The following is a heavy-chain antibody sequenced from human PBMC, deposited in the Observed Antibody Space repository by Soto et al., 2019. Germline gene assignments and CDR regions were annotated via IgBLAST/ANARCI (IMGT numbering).Heavy chain of an antibody. CDR2: TYPGDSDT. CDR1: GYTFTDYW. D-gene: IGHD1-20*01. V-gene: IGHV5-51*01. Sequence: PGESLKISCKGSGYTFTDYWIGGGRQLPGKGLEWMGTTYPGDSDTRYSPSFQGHVTITVDKSTTTSYLHSKTLKTSDTAMSFSARHISNFRNYYYSMDVWGQGTTVTVSS. J-gene: IGHJ6*02. CDR3: ARHISNFRNYYYSMDV.